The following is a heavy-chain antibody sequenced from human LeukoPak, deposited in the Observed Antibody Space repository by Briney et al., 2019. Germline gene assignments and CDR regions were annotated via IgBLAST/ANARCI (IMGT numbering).Heavy chain of an antibody. CDR2: MNPNSGNT. J-gene: IGHJ6*03. D-gene: IGHD5-12*01. CDR1: GYTFTSYD. Sequence: ASVKVSCKASGYTFTSYDINWVRQATGEGLEWMGWMNPNSGNTGYAQKFQGRVTMTRNTSISTAYMELSSLRSEDTAVYYCARSQGGYDRSYYYYSYMDVWGKGTTVTISS. V-gene: IGHV1-8*02. CDR3: ARSQGGYDRSYYYYSYMDV.